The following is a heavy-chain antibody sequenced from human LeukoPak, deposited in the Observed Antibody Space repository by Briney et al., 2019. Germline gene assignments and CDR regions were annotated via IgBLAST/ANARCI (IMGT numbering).Heavy chain of an antibody. CDR2: IWYDGSNK. D-gene: IGHD2-2*01. J-gene: IGHJ4*02. CDR3: ARLATSWSFDY. Sequence: PGGPLRLSCAAPGFTFRSYGMCWVRQAPGKGLEWVAVIWYDGSNKYYADTVKGRFTISRDNSQNTLSLQMDSLRAEDTAVYYCARLATSWSFDYWGQGTLVSVSS. V-gene: IGHV3-33*01. CDR1: GFTFRSYG.